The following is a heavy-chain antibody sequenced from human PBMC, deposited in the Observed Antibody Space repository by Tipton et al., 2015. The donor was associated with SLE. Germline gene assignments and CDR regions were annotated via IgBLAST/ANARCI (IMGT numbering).Heavy chain of an antibody. J-gene: IGHJ4*02. V-gene: IGHV4-59*01. CDR2: IFYSGST. CDR3: ARDLPGWYFDY. Sequence: TLSLTCTVSGGSISNYYWSWIRQPPGKGLEWIGCIFYSGSTNYNPSLKSRVTISVDTSKNQFSMKLSSVTAADTAVYYCARDLPGWYFDYWGQGTLVTVSS. CDR1: GGSISNYY.